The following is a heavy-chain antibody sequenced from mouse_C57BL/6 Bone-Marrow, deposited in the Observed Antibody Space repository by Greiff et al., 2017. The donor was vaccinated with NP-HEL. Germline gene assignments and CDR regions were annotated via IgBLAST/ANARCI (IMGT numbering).Heavy chain of an antibody. CDR1: GFNIKDYY. CDR3: ITDGSSYLYAMDY. V-gene: IGHV14-1*01. Sequence: VQLQQSGAELVRPGASVKLSCTASGFNIKDYYMHWVKQRPEQGLEWIGRIDPEDGDTEYAPKFQGKATMTADTSSNTAYLQLSSLTSEDTAVYYCITDGSSYLYAMDYWGQGTSVTVSS. J-gene: IGHJ4*01. CDR2: IDPEDGDT. D-gene: IGHD1-1*01.